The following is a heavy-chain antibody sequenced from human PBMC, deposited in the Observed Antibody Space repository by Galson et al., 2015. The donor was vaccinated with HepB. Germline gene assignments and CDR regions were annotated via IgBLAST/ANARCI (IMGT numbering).Heavy chain of an antibody. D-gene: IGHD2-15*01. CDR2: TYPGTSDT. CDR1: GYSFTNYW. CDR3: ARIWGPRLLPYYFDY. V-gene: IGHV5-51*01. J-gene: IGHJ4*02. Sequence: QSGAEVKKPGESLKISCEASGYSFTNYWIGWVRQMPGKGLEWMGITYPGTSDTRYSPSFEGQVIISADKSISTAYLQWSSLKASDTAMYYCARIWGPRLLPYYFDYWGQGTLVTVSS.